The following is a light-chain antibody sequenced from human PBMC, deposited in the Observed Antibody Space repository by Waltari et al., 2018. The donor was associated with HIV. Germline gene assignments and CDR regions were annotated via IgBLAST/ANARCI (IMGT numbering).Light chain of an antibody. V-gene: IGLV2-14*03. CDR2: EGT. Sequence: QSALTQPASVSGSPGQSVTISCTGPTINYNSVSWYQQHPANAPKRIIFEGTYRPSGVSNRFSGSKSGNTASLTISGLQGEDEAHYYCSSYPASGSVIFGGGTNLTVL. CDR1: TINYNS. CDR3: SSYPASGSVI. J-gene: IGLJ2*01.